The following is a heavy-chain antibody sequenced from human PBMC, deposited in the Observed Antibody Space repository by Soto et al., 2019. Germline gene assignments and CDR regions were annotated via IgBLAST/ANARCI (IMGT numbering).Heavy chain of an antibody. J-gene: IGHJ4*02. CDR1: GSSISSGGYY. Sequence: SQTLSLNCTLSGSSISSGGYYWSCIRQHPGKGLEGIGNIYYSGITYYNPSLKSRVSISVDTSKNQSSLRLSSVTAADTAVYSCARIDGGSSGWFSYWGQG. CDR2: IYYSGIT. CDR3: ARIDGGSSGWFSY. D-gene: IGHD6-19*01. V-gene: IGHV4-31*03.